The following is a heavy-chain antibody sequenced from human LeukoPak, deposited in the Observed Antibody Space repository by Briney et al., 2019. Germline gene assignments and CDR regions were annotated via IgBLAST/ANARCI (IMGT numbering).Heavy chain of an antibody. CDR2: INHSGST. CDR3: ARGQYSSSWKKYFQH. J-gene: IGHJ1*01. V-gene: IGHV4-34*01. Sequence: PSETLSLTCAVYGGSFSGYYWSWIRHPPGKGLEWIGEINHSGSTNYNPSLKSRVTISVDTSKNQFSLKLSSVTAADTAVYYCARGQYSSSWKKYFQHWGQGTLVTVSS. D-gene: IGHD6-13*01. CDR1: GGSFSGYY.